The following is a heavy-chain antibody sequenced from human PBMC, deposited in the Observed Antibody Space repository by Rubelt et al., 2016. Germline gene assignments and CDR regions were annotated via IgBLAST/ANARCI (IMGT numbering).Heavy chain of an antibody. CDR1: GYTFTSYG. D-gene: IGHD6-13*01. CDR3: TRMYSSSWYRGWFDP. J-gene: IGHJ5*02. CDR2: ISAYNGNT. Sequence: QVQLVQSGAEVKKPGASVKVSCKASGYTFTSYGISWVRQAPGQGLEWMGWISAYNGNTNYAQKLQGRVTMTTDTSTCTAYMWLRSLRSDDTAVYYCTRMYSSSWYRGWFDPWGQGTLVTVSS. V-gene: IGHV1-18*01.